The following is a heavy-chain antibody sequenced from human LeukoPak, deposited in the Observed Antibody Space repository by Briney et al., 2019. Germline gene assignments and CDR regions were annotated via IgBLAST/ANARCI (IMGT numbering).Heavy chain of an antibody. Sequence: QPGGSLRLSCAASGFTFSSYWMSWVRQAPGKGLEWVANIKQDGSEKYYVDSVKGRFTISRDNSKNTLYLQMSSLRAEDTDVYYCAKISGGTAGSTLNWGQGTLVTVSS. CDR3: AKISGGTAGSTLN. V-gene: IGHV3-7*05. CDR1: GFTFSSYW. D-gene: IGHD3-10*01. J-gene: IGHJ4*02. CDR2: IKQDGSEK.